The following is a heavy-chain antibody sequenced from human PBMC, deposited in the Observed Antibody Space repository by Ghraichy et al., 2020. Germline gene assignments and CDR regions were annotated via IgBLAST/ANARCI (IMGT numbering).Heavy chain of an antibody. D-gene: IGHD1-14*01. CDR2: INPNSGGT. CDR3: ARDGPETPRWVGGPNIDY. CDR1: GYTFTGYY. V-gene: IGHV1-2*06. Sequence: ASVKVSCKASGYTFTGYYMHWVRQAPGQGLEWMGRINPNSGGTNYAQKFQGRVTMTRDTSISTAYMELSRLRSDDTAVYYCARDGPETPRWVGGPNIDYWGQGTLVTVSS. J-gene: IGHJ4*02.